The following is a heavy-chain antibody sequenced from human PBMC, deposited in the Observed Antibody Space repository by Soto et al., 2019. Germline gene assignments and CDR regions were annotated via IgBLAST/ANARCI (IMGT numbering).Heavy chain of an antibody. CDR1: LSTFSSYG. Sequence: GGSLRLSCAAALSTFSSYGMHWVRQAPGKGLEWVAVISNDGSEKYYVDSVKGRFTISRDNAKNSLYLQVNSLSAEDTAVYYCARAKYGDYAGAFDIWGQGTMVTVSS. V-gene: IGHV3-30*03. CDR3: ARAKYGDYAGAFDI. D-gene: IGHD4-17*01. CDR2: ISNDGSEK. J-gene: IGHJ3*02.